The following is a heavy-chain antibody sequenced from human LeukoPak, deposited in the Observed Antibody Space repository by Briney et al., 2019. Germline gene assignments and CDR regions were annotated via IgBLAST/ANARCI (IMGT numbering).Heavy chain of an antibody. Sequence: GSLRLSCAASGFTFSSYSMNWVRQAPGKGLGWVSSISSSSSYIYYADSVKGRFTISRDNAKNSLYLQMNSLRAEDTAVYYCARDFATVTTRDAFDIWGQGTMVTVSS. CDR3: ARDFATVTTRDAFDI. V-gene: IGHV3-21*01. CDR1: GFTFSSYS. CDR2: ISSSSSYI. J-gene: IGHJ3*02. D-gene: IGHD4-17*01.